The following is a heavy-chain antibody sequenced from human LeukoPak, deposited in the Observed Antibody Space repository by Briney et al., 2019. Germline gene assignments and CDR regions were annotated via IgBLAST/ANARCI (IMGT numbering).Heavy chain of an antibody. D-gene: IGHD3-22*01. V-gene: IGHV3-30*02. CDR2: IRYDGSNK. Sequence: HPGGSLRLSCAASGFTFSSYGMHWVRQAPGKGLEWVAFIRYDGSNKYYADSVKGRFTISRDNSKNTLYLQMNSLRAEDTAVYYCAKDLYYYDSSGRAFDYWGQGTLVTVSS. CDR3: AKDLYYYDSSGRAFDY. J-gene: IGHJ4*02. CDR1: GFTFSSYG.